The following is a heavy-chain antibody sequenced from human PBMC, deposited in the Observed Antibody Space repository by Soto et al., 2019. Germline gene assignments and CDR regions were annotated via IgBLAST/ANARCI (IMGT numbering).Heavy chain of an antibody. V-gene: IGHV1-58*02. CDR3: ARVYCSGGGCYGIDY. Sequence: SVKVSCKASGFTFTSSAMQWVRQARGQRLEWIGWIVVGSGDTSYAQKFQGRVTMTRDTSTSTVYMELSSLRSEDTAVYYCARVYCSGGGCYGIDYWGQGTLVTVSS. D-gene: IGHD2-15*01. CDR2: IVVGSGDT. CDR1: GFTFTSSA. J-gene: IGHJ4*02.